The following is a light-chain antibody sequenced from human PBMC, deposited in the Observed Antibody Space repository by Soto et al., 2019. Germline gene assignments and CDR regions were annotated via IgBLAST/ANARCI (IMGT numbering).Light chain of an antibody. CDR2: RNS. CDR1: SSNIGGNY. Sequence: QTVVTQPPSASGTPGQRVTISCSGSSSNIGGNYVYWYQQLPGTVPQLLIYRNSERPSGVPDRFSGSKSGTSASLAISGLRSEDEADYYCAAWDDSLSGVVFGGGTKLTVL. CDR3: AAWDDSLSGVV. V-gene: IGLV1-47*01. J-gene: IGLJ2*01.